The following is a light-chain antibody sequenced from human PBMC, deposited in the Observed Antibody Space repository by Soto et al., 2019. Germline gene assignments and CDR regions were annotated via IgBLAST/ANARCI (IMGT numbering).Light chain of an antibody. V-gene: IGKV1-9*01. CDR2: AAS. J-gene: IGKJ1*01. Sequence: DIQMTQSPSFLSASVGDRVTITCRASHGISSYLAFYQQKPGKAPKLLIYAASTLQSGVPSRFSGSGSGTDFTLTISSLQPEDSATYYCQQSDSMPWTFGQGTQVDIK. CDR1: HGISSY. CDR3: QQSDSMPWT.